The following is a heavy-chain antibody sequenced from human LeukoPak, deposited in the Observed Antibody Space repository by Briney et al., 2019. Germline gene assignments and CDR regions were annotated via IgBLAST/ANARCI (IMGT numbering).Heavy chain of an antibody. D-gene: IGHD3-16*01. Sequence: PSETLSLTCTVSGGSVNSDYWNWIRQPPGKGLEWIGYTYYSGSTNYNPSLRGRVTISVDTSKNQFSLKLNSLTAADTAVYYCARYDDAFDIWGQGTMVTVSS. CDR3: ARYDDAFDI. J-gene: IGHJ3*02. CDR2: TYYSGST. V-gene: IGHV4-59*02. CDR1: GGSVNSDY.